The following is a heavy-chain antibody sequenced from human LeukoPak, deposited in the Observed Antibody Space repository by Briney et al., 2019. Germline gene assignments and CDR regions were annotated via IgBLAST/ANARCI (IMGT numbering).Heavy chain of an antibody. CDR2: IWYDGSNK. V-gene: IGHV3-33*01. CDR1: GFAFSTYG. Sequence: GRSLRLSCAASGFAFSTYGMHWVRQAPGKGLEWVAVIWYDGSNKYYADSVKGRFTISRDDSKNMLYLQMNSLRAEDTAVYYCARDGREYNWFDPWGQGTLVTVSS. CDR3: ARDGREYNWFDP. J-gene: IGHJ5*02. D-gene: IGHD3-10*01.